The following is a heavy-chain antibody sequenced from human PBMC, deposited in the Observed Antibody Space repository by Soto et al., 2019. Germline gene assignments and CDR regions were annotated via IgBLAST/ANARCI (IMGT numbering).Heavy chain of an antibody. CDR1: GYKFTTYF. D-gene: IGHD2-15*01. CDR3: VRGYCTTSPCSGDFQF. Sequence: QVQLVQSGAELKKPGASVKVACKASGYKFTTYFIHWVRQAPGQGLEWMGMIHPSGDTGYAQKLRGRVTITIDTSTTTAYMELRNLTSEDTAVYFSVRGYCTTSPCSGDFQFWGQGTLVTVSS. V-gene: IGHV1-46*04. CDR2: IHPSGDT. J-gene: IGHJ1*01.